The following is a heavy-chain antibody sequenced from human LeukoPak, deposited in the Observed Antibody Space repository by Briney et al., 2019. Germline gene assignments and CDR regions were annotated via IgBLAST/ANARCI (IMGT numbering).Heavy chain of an antibody. D-gene: IGHD6-13*01. J-gene: IGHJ4*02. V-gene: IGHV4-59*01. CDR3: ARVEVTSSWYSIDY. Sequence: SETLSLTCTVSGGSISSYYWSWIRQPPGKGLESIGYIYYSGSTNYNPSLKSRVIISVDTSKNQFSLKLTSVTAADTAVYYCARVEVTSSWYSIDYWGQGILVTVSS. CDR2: IYYSGST. CDR1: GGSISSYY.